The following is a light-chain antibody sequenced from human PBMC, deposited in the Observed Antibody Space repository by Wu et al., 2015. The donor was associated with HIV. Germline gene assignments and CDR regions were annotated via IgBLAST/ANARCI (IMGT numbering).Light chain of an antibody. CDR2: GAS. J-gene: IGKJ1*01. CDR1: QSVSSSY. CDR3: QQYNNWPAGS. V-gene: IGKV3-20*01. Sequence: EIVLTQSPGTLSLSPGERATLSCRASQSVSSSYLAWYQQKPGQAPRLLIYGASSRATGIPDRFSGSGFGTEFTLTISSMQSEDFAVYYCQQYNNWPAGSFGQGTKVEIK.